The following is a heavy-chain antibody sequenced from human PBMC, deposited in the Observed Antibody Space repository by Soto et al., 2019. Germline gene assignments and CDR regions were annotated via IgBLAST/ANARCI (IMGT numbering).Heavy chain of an antibody. D-gene: IGHD6-19*01. Sequence: SGPTLVNPTQTLTLTCTFSGFSLNTRGVGVGWIRQPPGKALEWLALIYWDDDKRYSPSLESRLTITKDTSKNQVVLIMTNMDHVDTATYHCAHRRLRLAMTGTRGIFDPWGQGTLVTVSS. J-gene: IGHJ5*02. V-gene: IGHV2-5*02. CDR2: IYWDDDK. CDR1: GFSLNTRGVG. CDR3: AHRRLRLAMTGTRGIFDP.